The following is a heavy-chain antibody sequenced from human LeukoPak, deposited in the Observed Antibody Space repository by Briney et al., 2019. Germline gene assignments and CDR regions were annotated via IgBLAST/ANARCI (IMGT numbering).Heavy chain of an antibody. CDR3: ARTYDYWGYYYYGMDV. J-gene: IGHJ6*02. V-gene: IGHV1-2*02. D-gene: IGHD4-11*01. Sequence: GASVKVSCKASGYTFTGYYMHWVRQAPGQGLEWMGWINPNSGGTNYAQKFQGRVTMTRNTSISTAYMELSSLRSEDTAVYYCARTYDYWGYYYYGMDVWGQGTTVTVSS. CDR2: INPNSGGT. CDR1: GYTFTGYY.